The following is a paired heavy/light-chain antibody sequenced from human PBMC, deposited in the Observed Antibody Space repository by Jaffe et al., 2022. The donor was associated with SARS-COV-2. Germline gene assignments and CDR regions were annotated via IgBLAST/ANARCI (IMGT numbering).Light chain of an antibody. CDR2: RTS. J-gene: IGKJ1*01. CDR1: QSVSGNH. V-gene: IGKV3-20*01. CDR3: QQYGSSPWT. Sequence: EIVLTQSPGTLSLSPGERATLSCRARQSVSGNHIAWYQQKPGQAPRLLIFRTSNRATGVPDRFSGSGSGTDFTLTINRLEPEDFAVYHCQQYGSSPWTFGQGTKVEIK.
Heavy chain of an antibody. V-gene: IGHV4-59*01. CDR2: IQYSGAT. Sequence: QVQLQESGPGLVKPSETLSLTCTVSGDSIDNFYWSWIRQAPGKRLEWIGYIQYSGATNYNPSLKSRVAMSLDTSKKQFSLKLSSVTAADTAVYFCAETEWNYGYWGQGTLVTVSS. CDR1: GDSIDNFY. J-gene: IGHJ4*02. D-gene: IGHD1-7*01. CDR3: AETEWNYGY.